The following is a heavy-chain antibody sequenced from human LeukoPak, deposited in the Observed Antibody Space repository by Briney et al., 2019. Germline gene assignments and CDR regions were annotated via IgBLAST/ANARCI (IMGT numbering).Heavy chain of an antibody. CDR3: ARVQIIVVVVAATPYFDY. J-gene: IGHJ4*02. CDR2: ISSSGSTI. Sequence: LSLTCAVYGGSFSDHYWSWIRQAPGKGLEWVSYISSSGSTIYYADSVKGRFTISRDNAKNSLYLQMNSLRAEDTAVYYCARVQIIVVVVAATPYFDYWGQGTLVTVSS. CDR1: GGSFSDHY. D-gene: IGHD2-15*01. V-gene: IGHV3-11*01.